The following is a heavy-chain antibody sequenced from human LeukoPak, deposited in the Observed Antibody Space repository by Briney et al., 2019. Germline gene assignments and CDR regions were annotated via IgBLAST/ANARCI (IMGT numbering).Heavy chain of an antibody. Sequence: ASVKVSCKASGYTFTGYYMHWVRQAPGQGLEWMGWINPNSGDTNYAQKFHGRVTMTRNTSISAAYMGLSRLRSDDTAIYYCARGGEYTDYGGCYWGQGTLVTVSS. CDR1: GYTFTGYY. CDR3: ARGGEYTDYGGCY. J-gene: IGHJ4*02. D-gene: IGHD5-12*01. CDR2: INPNSGDT. V-gene: IGHV1-2*02.